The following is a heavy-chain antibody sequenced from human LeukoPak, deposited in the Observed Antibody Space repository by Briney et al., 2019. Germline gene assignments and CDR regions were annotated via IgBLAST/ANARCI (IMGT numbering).Heavy chain of an antibody. CDR2: IIPIFVTA. CDR3: ARSRFYGQGDSSGYLGY. D-gene: IGHD3-22*01. Sequence: VKVSCKASGGTFSRYAISWVRQAPGQGLEWMGGIIPIFVTAIYPQNFLSRVTITTHESTSTAYMELSSLRSEDTAVYYCARSRFYGQGDSSGYLGYWGQGTLVTVSS. CDR1: GGTFSRYA. V-gene: IGHV1-69*13. J-gene: IGHJ4*02.